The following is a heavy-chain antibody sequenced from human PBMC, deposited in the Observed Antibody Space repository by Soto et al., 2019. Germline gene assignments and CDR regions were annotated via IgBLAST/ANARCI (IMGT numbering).Heavy chain of an antibody. Sequence: QVQLVQSGAEVKKPGASVKVSCKASGYTFTGYYMHWVRQAPGQGLEWMGWINPNSGGTNYAQKFQGRVTMTRDTSISTAYMELSRLRSDDTAVYYCAREGWFGELLWWFDPWGQGTLVTVSS. CDR3: AREGWFGELLWWFDP. V-gene: IGHV1-2*02. J-gene: IGHJ5*02. CDR1: GYTFTGYY. CDR2: INPNSGGT. D-gene: IGHD3-10*01.